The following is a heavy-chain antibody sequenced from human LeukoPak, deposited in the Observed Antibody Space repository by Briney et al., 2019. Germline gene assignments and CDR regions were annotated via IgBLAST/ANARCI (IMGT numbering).Heavy chain of an antibody. J-gene: IGHJ4*02. CDR1: GGSISSGSYY. D-gene: IGHD3-10*01. CDR3: ARVGRFRELFFGY. V-gene: IGHV4-61*10. CDR2: MYNSGST. Sequence: PSETLSLTCNVSGGSISSGSYYWSWIRQPAGKGLEWIGRMYNSGSTNYNPSLKSRVTISVDTSKNQFPLKLSSVTAADTAVYYCARVGRFRELFFGYWGQGTLGTGSS.